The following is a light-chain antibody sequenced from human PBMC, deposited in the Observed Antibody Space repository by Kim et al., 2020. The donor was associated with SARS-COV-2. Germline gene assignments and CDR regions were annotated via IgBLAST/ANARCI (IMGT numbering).Light chain of an antibody. CDR3: QQYNHWPLT. J-gene: IGKJ4*01. V-gene: IGKV3-15*01. Sequence: EIVMTQSPATLSVSPGEGGTLSCRASESISNNLAWYQQIPGQGPRLLNYGASTRAAGIPARFSGSGSGTEFTLTISSLQSEDFAIFYCQQYNHWPLTFGGGTKVDIK. CDR2: GAS. CDR1: ESISNN.